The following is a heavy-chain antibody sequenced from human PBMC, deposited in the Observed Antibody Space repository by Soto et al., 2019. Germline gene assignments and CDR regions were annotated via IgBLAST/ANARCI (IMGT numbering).Heavy chain of an antibody. CDR2: ISGSGGSP. J-gene: IGHJ6*02. Sequence: GGSLRLSCAASGFTFSSYAMSWVRQAPGKGLEWVSGISGSGGSPYYADSVKGRFTISRDNSKNTLYLQMNSLRAEDTAVYYSAKDIVVVPALYGMDVWGQGTTVTVSS. CDR3: AKDIVVVPALYGMDV. D-gene: IGHD2-2*01. CDR1: GFTFSSYA. V-gene: IGHV3-23*01.